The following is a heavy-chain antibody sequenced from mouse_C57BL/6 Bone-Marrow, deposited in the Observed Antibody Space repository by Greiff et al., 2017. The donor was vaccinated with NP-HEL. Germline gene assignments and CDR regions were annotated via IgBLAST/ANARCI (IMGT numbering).Heavy chain of an antibody. CDR2: SRNKANDYTT. CDR1: GFTFSDFY. CDR3: ARDGYYGYRFAY. J-gene: IGHJ3*01. V-gene: IGHV7-1*01. Sequence: EVQGVESGGGLVQSGRSLRLSCATSGFTFSDFYMEWVRQAPGKGLEWIAASRNKANDYTTEYSASVKGRFIVSRDTSQSILYLQMNALRAEDTAIYYCARDGYYGYRFAYWGQGTLVTVSA. D-gene: IGHD2-2*01.